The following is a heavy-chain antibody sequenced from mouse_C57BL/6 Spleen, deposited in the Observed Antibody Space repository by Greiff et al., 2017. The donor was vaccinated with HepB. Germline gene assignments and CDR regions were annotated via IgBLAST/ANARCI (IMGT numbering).Heavy chain of an antibody. V-gene: IGHV3-6*01. CDR3: ASWGNYYFDY. CDR1: GYSITSGYY. D-gene: IGHD2-1*01. CDR2: ISYDGSN. J-gene: IGHJ2*01. Sequence: ESGPGLVKPSQSLSLTCSVTGYSITSGYYWNWIRQFPGNKLEWMGYISYDGSNNYNPSLKNRISITRDTSKNQFFLKLNSVTTEDTATYYCASWGNYYFDYWGQGTTLTVSS.